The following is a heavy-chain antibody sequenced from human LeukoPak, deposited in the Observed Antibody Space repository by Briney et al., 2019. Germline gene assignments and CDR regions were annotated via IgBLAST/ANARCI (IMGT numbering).Heavy chain of an antibody. CDR3: ARDSGSYSEY. CDR1: GFSFRSYS. Sequence: PGGSLRLSCAASGFSFRSYSMNWARQAPGKGLEWVSYIGGSSSTTYYADSVQGRFTISRDNAKNSLYLQMNSLRAEDTAVYYCARDSGSYSEYWGQGTLVTVSS. J-gene: IGHJ4*02. D-gene: IGHD1-26*01. V-gene: IGHV3-48*01. CDR2: IGGSSSTT.